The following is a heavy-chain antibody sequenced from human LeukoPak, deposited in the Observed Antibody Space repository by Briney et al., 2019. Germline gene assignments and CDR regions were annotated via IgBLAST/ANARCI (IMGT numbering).Heavy chain of an antibody. J-gene: IGHJ5*02. CDR2: ISWNSGSI. V-gene: IGHV3-9*01. CDR3: AREGRAYRYSSSSYPTPSWFDP. D-gene: IGHD6-13*01. CDR1: GFTFDDYA. Sequence: GGSLRLSCAASGFTFDDYAMHWVRQAPGKGLEWVSGISWNSGSIGYADSVKGRFTISRDNAKNSLYLQMNSLRAEDTAVYYCAREGRAYRYSSSSYPTPSWFDPWGQGTLVTVSS.